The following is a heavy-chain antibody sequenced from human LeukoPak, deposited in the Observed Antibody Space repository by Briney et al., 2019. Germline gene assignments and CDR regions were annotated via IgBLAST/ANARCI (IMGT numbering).Heavy chain of an antibody. CDR3: ATGSLGDYYYGMDV. CDR1: GFTVRSNY. J-gene: IGHJ6*02. Sequence: AGGSLRLSCAASGFTVRSNYMSWGRQAPGKGLEWVSVIHSGGTTFYADSVKGRITISRDDSKNTLYLQMNSLRAEDTAVYYCATGSLGDYYYGMDVWGQGTTVTVSS. D-gene: IGHD6-13*01. V-gene: IGHV3-66*01. CDR2: IHSGGTT.